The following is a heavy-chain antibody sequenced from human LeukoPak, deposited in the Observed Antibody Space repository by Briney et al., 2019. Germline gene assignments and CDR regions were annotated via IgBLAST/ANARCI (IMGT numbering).Heavy chain of an antibody. CDR3: ARVRMAAAGTFDY. CDR1: GYTFTGYY. Sequence: ASVKVSCKASGYTFTGYYMHWVRQAPGQGLEWMGWINPNSGGTNYAQKFQGRVTMTRDTSISTAYMELSRLRSDDTAVYYCARVRMAAAGTFDYWGQGTLVTVSS. J-gene: IGHJ4*02. D-gene: IGHD6-13*01. V-gene: IGHV1-2*02. CDR2: INPNSGGT.